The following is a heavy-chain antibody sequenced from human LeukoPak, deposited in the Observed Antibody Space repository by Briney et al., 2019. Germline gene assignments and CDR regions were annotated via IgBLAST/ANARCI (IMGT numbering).Heavy chain of an antibody. CDR3: ALDPGFSSGTRA. CDR1: GFTFSSYS. CDR2: ISSSSYI. V-gene: IGHV3-21*04. Sequence: NTGGSLRLSCAASGFTFSSYSMNWVRQAPGKGLEWVSSISSSSYIYYADSVKGRFTISRDNANRTLYLHMNSLRAEDTAVYYCALDPGFSSGTRAWGQGTLITVSS. J-gene: IGHJ5*02. D-gene: IGHD6-13*01.